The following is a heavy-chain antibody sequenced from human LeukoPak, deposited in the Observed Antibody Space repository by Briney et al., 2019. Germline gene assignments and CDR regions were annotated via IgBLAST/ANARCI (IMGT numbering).Heavy chain of an antibody. CDR2: IKQDGSEK. CDR3: AREKGTNSYGLDY. CDR1: GFTFSSYW. J-gene: IGHJ4*02. V-gene: IGHV3-7*01. Sequence: GGSLRLSCAASGFTFSSYWMSWVRQAPGKGLEWVANIKQDGSEKYYVDSVKGQFTISRDNAKNSLYLQMNSLRAEDTAVYYCAREKGTNSYGLDYWGQGTLVTVSS. D-gene: IGHD5-18*01.